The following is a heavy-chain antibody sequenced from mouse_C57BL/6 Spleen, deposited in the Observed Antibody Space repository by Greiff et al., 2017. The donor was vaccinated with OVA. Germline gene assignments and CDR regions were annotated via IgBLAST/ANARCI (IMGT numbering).Heavy chain of an antibody. CDR2: IDPSDSYT. Sequence: QVQLQQPGAELVMPGASVKLSCKASGYTFTSYWMHWVKQRPGQSLEWIGEIDPSDSYTNYNQKFKGKSTLTVDKSSSTAYMQLSSLTSEDSAVYYCAQEVRDYPYWYFDVWGTGTTVTVSS. D-gene: IGHD2-4*01. CDR1: GYTFTSYW. CDR3: AQEVRDYPYWYFDV. V-gene: IGHV1-69*01. J-gene: IGHJ1*03.